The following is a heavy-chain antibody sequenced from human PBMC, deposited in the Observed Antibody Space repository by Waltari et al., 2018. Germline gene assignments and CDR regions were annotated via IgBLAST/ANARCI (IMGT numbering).Heavy chain of an antibody. V-gene: IGHV3-74*01. Sequence: EVQLVESGGGLLQPGGSLRLSCAASGFTFSSSWIPWVRQPPGKGLVWVSRINPDGRTTNYADSVRGRFTISRDNAKNTLYLQMNSLRAEDTAVYYCTRALSGSFPYWGQGTLVTVSS. J-gene: IGHJ4*02. CDR2: INPDGRTT. CDR3: TRALSGSFPY. CDR1: GFTFSSSW. D-gene: IGHD1-26*01.